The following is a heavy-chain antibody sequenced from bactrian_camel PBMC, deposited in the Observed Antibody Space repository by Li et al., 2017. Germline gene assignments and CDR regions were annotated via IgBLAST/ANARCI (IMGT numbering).Heavy chain of an antibody. D-gene: IGHD8*01. Sequence: VQLVESGGGSVQAGGSLRLSCTASGSTVSKYCMGWFRQAPGKEREGVAAIRTADDSPYYANSVNGRFTISQDNGRNTLYLQMTNLKPDDTSMYYCAALRPGGWAAEECLTATSTLRDFSYWGQGTQVTVS. CDR1: GSTVSKYC. J-gene: IGHJ6*01. CDR3: AALRPGGWAAEECLTATSTLRDFSY. CDR2: IRTADDSP. V-gene: IGHV3S31*01.